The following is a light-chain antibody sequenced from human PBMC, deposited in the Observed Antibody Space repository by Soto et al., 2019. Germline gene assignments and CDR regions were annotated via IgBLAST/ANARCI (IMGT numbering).Light chain of an antibody. J-gene: IGLJ2*01. CDR2: EVS. V-gene: IGLV2-8*01. Sequence: QSALTQPPSASGSPGQSVTISCTGTSSDVGGYNYVSWYQQHPGKAPKLMIYEVSKRPSGVPDRFSGSKSGNTASLTVSGLQAEDAADYYCSSYAGSNIVVFGGGTKLTFL. CDR3: SSYAGSNIVV. CDR1: SSDVGGYNY.